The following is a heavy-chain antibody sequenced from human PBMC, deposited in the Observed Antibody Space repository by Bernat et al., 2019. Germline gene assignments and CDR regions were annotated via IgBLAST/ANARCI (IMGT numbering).Heavy chain of an antibody. CDR3: ITEFVGHGVYDWVY. V-gene: IGHV3-15*01. CDR1: GFTFSDAW. Sequence: EVQLVESGGGLVKPGGSLRLSCAASGFTFSDAWMNWVRQAPGKGLEWVGRIKKKRDGGTTDYAAPVKGRFTISRDDSKNTPFLQMNSLSTEDTAVYYCITEFVGHGVYDWVYWGQGTLVTVSS. J-gene: IGHJ4*02. D-gene: IGHD5/OR15-5a*01. CDR2: IKKKRDGGTT.